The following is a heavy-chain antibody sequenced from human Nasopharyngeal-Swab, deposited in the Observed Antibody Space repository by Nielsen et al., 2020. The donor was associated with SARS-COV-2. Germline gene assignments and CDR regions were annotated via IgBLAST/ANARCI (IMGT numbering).Heavy chain of an antibody. CDR2: IDYSGRT. V-gene: IGHV4-39*01. CDR1: GGSVSDTDYF. CDR3: ASYLGVDGQKRSDY. Sequence: SETLSLTCTVSGGSVSDTDYFWGWIRQPPVTGLEWIGNIDYSGRTFYNPSLKSRVSISVDTSKNQFSLKLHSVTAADTGVYYCASYLGVDGQKRSDYWGQGTLVTVSS. D-gene: IGHD5-24*01. J-gene: IGHJ4*02.